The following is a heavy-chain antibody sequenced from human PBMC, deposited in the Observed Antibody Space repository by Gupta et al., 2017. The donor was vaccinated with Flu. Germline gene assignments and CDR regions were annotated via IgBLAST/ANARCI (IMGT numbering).Heavy chain of an antibody. D-gene: IGHD2-2*01. CDR1: GFVSNTYG. CDR2: ISKDGSNI. V-gene: IGHV3-30-3*01. Sequence: QVQLVRPGGGGASPGGPRDPPWAASGFVSNTYGMHWVRQAPGKGLEWVAFISKDGSNIHYADSGNGRFTISRDNSKNTLYLQMSRLRVDDTAVYYCAREIVLVPVDPLDYWGQGTLVTVSS. CDR3: AREIVLVPVDPLDY. J-gene: IGHJ4*02.